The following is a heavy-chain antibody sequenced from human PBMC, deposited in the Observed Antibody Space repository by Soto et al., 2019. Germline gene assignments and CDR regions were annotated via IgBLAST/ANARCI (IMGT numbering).Heavy chain of an antibody. CDR2: LYYNGFT. CDR3: ARPDDFWSGDSWCDP. V-gene: IGHV4-39*01. D-gene: IGHD3-3*01. CDR1: GGSISSGSYY. J-gene: IGHJ5*02. Sequence: QLHLEESGPGLVNPSETLSLTCTVSGGSISSGSYYWGWIRQPPGKGPEWIGSLYYNGFTYYNPSLKSRLTISVDPSKNQFALQLTSLNAADTAVYYCARPDDFWSGDSWCDPWGQGTLVTVSS.